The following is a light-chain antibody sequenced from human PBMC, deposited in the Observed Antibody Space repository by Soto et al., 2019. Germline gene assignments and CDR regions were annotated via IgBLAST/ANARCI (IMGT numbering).Light chain of an antibody. CDR3: SSYRSLNIGV. CDR2: EVT. J-gene: IGLJ1*01. CDR1: SSDIGRYNY. Sequence: QSVLTQPASVSGSPGQSITISCTGTSSDIGRYNYVSWYQQHPGKAPKLMIYEVTYRPSGVSDRFSGSKSGNTASLTISGLQAEDEADYYCSSYRSLNIGVFGSGTKVTV. V-gene: IGLV2-14*01.